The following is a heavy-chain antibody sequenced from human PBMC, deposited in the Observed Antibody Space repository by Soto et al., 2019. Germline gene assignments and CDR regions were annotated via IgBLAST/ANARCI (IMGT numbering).Heavy chain of an antibody. J-gene: IGHJ1*01. CDR2: IKVDGTEK. D-gene: IGHD3-22*01. CDR3: AGDEICDSVKCILEYFQQ. Sequence: LVDSGGGLVQPGGSLRLSCAASGFIFRDYWMNWVRQAPGKGPEWVANIKVDGTEKNYVDYVKGRFAISRDNAKNSLYLQMKSLRVEDTAVYYCAGDEICDSVKCILEYFQQWGQGTPVTVSS. V-gene: IGHV3-7*03. CDR1: GFIFRDYW.